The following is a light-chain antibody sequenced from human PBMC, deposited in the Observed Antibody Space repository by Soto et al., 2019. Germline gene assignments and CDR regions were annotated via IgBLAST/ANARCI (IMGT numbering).Light chain of an antibody. CDR1: QTVSSSY. CDR2: GAS. CDR3: HQYGGSPTWT. Sequence: EIVLTQSPGTLSLSPGERATLSCRASQTVSSSYLAWYQQKPGQAPRLLIYGASSRATGIPDRFSGSGSGTDFRLTLSRLEPEDFAVYYCHQYGGSPTWTFGQGTKVENK. V-gene: IGKV3-20*01. J-gene: IGKJ1*01.